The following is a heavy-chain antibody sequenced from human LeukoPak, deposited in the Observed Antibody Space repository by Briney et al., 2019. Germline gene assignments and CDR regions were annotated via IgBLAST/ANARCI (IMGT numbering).Heavy chain of an antibody. D-gene: IGHD2-2*01. J-gene: IGHJ6*02. CDR2: IIPILGIA. V-gene: IGHV1-69*04. Sequence: GASVKVSCKASGGTFSSYAISWVRQAPGQGLEWMGRIIPILGIANYAQKFQGRVTITADKSTSTAYMELSSLRSEDTAVYYCARTSGSPVPAAIYYYGMDVWGQGTTVTVSS. CDR1: GGTFSSYA. CDR3: ARTSGSPVPAAIYYYGMDV.